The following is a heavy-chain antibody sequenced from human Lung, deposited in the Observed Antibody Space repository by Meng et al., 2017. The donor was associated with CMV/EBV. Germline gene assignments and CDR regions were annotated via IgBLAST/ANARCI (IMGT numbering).Heavy chain of an antibody. V-gene: IGHV1-2*02. CDR3: ARDNDWGPDY. CDR2: IYPNIGAT. D-gene: IGHD3-9*01. J-gene: IGHJ4*02. CDR1: GYTFTDHY. Sequence: SXXVSCKASGYTFTDHYFHWVRQAPGQGLEWMGWIYPNIGATHYAQKFQGRLTVTTDTSSSTGYMELSSLGSEDTAVYYCARDNDWGPDYWGQGTLVTVSS.